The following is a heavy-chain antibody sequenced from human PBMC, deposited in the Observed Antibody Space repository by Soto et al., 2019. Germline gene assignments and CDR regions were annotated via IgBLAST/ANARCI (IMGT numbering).Heavy chain of an antibody. J-gene: IGHJ4*02. CDR2: IYFSGST. Sequence: SETLSLTCTVSGASINSGGYYWSWIRQLPGKGLEWIGYIYFSGSTYYNPSLESRVTISLDTSQNQFSLKLSSVTAADTAVYYCASGNAWAVLLAYWGQGTLVTVSS. D-gene: IGHD3-10*01. CDR1: GASINSGGYY. V-gene: IGHV4-31*03. CDR3: ASGNAWAVLLAY.